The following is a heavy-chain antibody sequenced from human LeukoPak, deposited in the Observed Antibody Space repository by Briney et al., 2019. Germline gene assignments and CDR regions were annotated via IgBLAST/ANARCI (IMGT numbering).Heavy chain of an antibody. V-gene: IGHV3-30*18. J-gene: IGHJ3*01. CDR3: AKPRGGDSWAFDF. D-gene: IGHD2-21*02. CDR2: ISHDGSNQ. CDR1: GFTFIGYG. Sequence: GGSLRLSCEASGFTFIGYGMHWVRQAPGKGLEWVAGISHDGSNQYYTDSVKGRFTISRDNSKNTLYLQMNSLRPEDTAGYYCAKPRGGDSWAFDFWGQGTMVTVSS.